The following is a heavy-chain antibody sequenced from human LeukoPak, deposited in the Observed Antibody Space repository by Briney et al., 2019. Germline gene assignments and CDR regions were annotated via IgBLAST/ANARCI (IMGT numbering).Heavy chain of an antibody. V-gene: IGHV4-59*08. CDR2: IYYSGST. J-gene: IGHJ3*02. CDR1: GGFINSYY. CDR3: ARRAADDAFDI. Sequence: PSETLSLTCTVSGGFINSYYWSWIRQPPGKGLEWIGYIYYSGSTNYNPSLTSRVTISVDRIKNQFSLKLSSVTAADSAMYYCARRAADDAFDIWGQGTMDTVSS.